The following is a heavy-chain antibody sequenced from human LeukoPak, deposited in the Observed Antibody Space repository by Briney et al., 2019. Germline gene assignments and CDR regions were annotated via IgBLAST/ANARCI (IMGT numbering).Heavy chain of an antibody. Sequence: GESLKISCKGSEYSFTSYWIGWVRQMPGKGLEWMGIIYPGDSDTRYSPSFQGQVTISADKSISTAYLQWSSLKASDTAMYYCAIIVGVGSYFHSIPLGNGDYWGQGTLVTVSS. V-gene: IGHV5-51*01. J-gene: IGHJ4*02. CDR1: EYSFTSYW. D-gene: IGHD1-26*01. CDR3: AIIVGVGSYFHSIPLGNGDY. CDR2: IYPGDSDT.